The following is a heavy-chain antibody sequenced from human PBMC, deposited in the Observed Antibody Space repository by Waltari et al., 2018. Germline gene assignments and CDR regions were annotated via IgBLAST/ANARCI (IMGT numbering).Heavy chain of an antibody. CDR1: GFIFGNVT. V-gene: IGHV3-30*18. CDR3: VKYSGFDYFFDY. Sequence: QFQLVESGGGVVQPGRSLRLSCAASGFIFGNVTMPGVRRTPGQGLQWVAGISHDGSNKDYADSVKSRFTVSRDNSNNTLYLQINSLRADDTGIYFCVKYSGFDYFFDYWGQGTLVTVSS. D-gene: IGHD5-12*01. J-gene: IGHJ4*02. CDR2: ISHDGSNK.